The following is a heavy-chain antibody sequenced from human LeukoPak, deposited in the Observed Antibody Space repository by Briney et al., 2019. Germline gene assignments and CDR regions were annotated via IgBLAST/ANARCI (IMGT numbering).Heavy chain of an antibody. CDR3: AKDSAYSSVWYLDDY. CDR2: IGAGGGPT. J-gene: IGHJ4*02. D-gene: IGHD6-19*01. V-gene: IGHV3-23*01. CDR1: GFTFSSYA. Sequence: QAGGSLRLSCAASGFTFSSYAMSWVRQAPGKGLEWVSAIGAGGGPTYYADPVKGRFTISRDDSKNTVYLQMNSLRAEDTALYFCAKDSAYSSVWYLDDYWGQGTLVTVSS.